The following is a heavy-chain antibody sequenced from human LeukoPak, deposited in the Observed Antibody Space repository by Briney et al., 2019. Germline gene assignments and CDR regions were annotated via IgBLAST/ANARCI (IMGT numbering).Heavy chain of an antibody. Sequence: QPGGSLRLSCAASQFSFSTYAMSWVRQAPGSGLEWVSSISATSVGRYYADSLRGRFTVSRDNSKNTLYLQMDSLRVEDTAVYYCAKGFADVGPHSAAFGSWGQGTLVTVSS. CDR1: QFSFSTYA. V-gene: IGHV3-23*01. CDR2: ISATSVGR. J-gene: IGHJ4*02. CDR3: AKGFADVGPHSAAFGS. D-gene: IGHD6-13*01.